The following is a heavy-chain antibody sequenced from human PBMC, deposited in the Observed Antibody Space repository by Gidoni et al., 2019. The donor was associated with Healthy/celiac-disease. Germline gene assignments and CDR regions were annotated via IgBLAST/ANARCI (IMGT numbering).Heavy chain of an antibody. D-gene: IGHD6-13*01. CDR1: GDTVTSNV. J-gene: IGHJ4*02. CDR3: ARGGGSSWYSLDY. Sequence: QVQRVQSGAEVKKPGATVKVSCKASGDTVTSNVISWVRQDTGPGLEWMGWISAYYGTTNYAQKLQVRVTMNTDPSTSTASMELRSLRSDDTSVYYCARGGGSSWYSLDYWGQGTLVTVSS. V-gene: IGHV1-18*01. CDR2: ISAYYGTT.